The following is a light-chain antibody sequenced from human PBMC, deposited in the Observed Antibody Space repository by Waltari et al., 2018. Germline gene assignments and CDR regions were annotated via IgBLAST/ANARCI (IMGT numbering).Light chain of an antibody. Sequence: SYELTQPPSVSVSPGQTARITCSGDALPKKYAYWYQQKSGQAPVLVIYEDNKRPSGIPERFSGSSSWTMSTLTISGAQVEDEADYYCYSTDSSGNHGVFGGGTKLTVL. CDR3: YSTDSSGNHGV. J-gene: IGLJ2*01. CDR1: ALPKKY. CDR2: EDN. V-gene: IGLV3-10*01.